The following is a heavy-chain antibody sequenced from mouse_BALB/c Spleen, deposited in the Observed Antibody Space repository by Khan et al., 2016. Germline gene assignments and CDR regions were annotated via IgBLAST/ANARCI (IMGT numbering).Heavy chain of an antibody. Sequence: QVQLQQSGTELPRPGASVKLSCKASGYTFTDYYLHWVKQRTGQGLEWIGEIFTGSGSTYYNEKFKGKASLTADTSSSTAYMHLSSLPSEDSAVYFCARSYYGYFAMDYWGHGASVTVSS. J-gene: IGHJ4*01. CDR1: GYTFTDYY. V-gene: IGHV1-77*01. D-gene: IGHD1-2*01. CDR3: ARSYYGYFAMDY. CDR2: IFTGSGST.